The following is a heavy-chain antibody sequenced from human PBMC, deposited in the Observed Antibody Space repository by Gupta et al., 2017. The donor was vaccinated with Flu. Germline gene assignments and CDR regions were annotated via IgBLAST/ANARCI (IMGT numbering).Heavy chain of an antibody. CDR3: TTDGGIAVRPMFVY. Sequence: EVQLVESGGGLVKPGGSLRLSCAASGVTFTKDWMAWVRQAPGKGLEWVGRIKSKTDGGTKDYAAPVKGRFTISRDDSKNTLYLQMNSLKIEDTAVYYCTTDGGIAVRPMFVYWGQGALFTVSS. V-gene: IGHV3-15*01. CDR2: IKSKTDGGTK. CDR1: GVTFTKDW. D-gene: IGHD6-6*01. J-gene: IGHJ4*02.